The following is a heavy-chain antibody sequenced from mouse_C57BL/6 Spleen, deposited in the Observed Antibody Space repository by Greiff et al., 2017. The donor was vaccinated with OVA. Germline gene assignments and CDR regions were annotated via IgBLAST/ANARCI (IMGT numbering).Heavy chain of an antibody. Sequence: QVQLQQSGAELVRPGTSVKVSCKASGYAFTNYLIEWVKQRPGQGLEWIGVINPGSGGTNYNEKVKGKATLTADKSSSTAYMQLSSLTSEDSAVYFCARTFYDYDAYWGQGTLVTVSA. V-gene: IGHV1-54*01. D-gene: IGHD2-4*01. CDR1: GYAFTNYL. CDR3: ARTFYDYDAY. J-gene: IGHJ3*01. CDR2: INPGSGGT.